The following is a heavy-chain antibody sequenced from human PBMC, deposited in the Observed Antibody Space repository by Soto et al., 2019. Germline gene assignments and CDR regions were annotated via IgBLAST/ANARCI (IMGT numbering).Heavy chain of an antibody. CDR2: IGGSGDRT. CDR1: GFTCSSYP. CDR3: AKITLEWLLSPRDPLDY. V-gene: IGHV3-23*01. Sequence: EVQVLESGGGLVQPGGSLRLSCASSGFTCSSYPMSWVRQAPWKGLGWFSGIGGSGDRTYYAESVKGRFTISRDNSRNSLYLQMISLRAVDTDVYYCAKITLEWLLSPRDPLDYWGQGTLVTVSS. J-gene: IGHJ4*02. D-gene: IGHD3-3*01.